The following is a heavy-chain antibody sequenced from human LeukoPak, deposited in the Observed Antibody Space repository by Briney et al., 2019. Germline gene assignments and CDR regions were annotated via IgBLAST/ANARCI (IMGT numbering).Heavy chain of an antibody. V-gene: IGHV3-23*01. CDR3: AKGPVLRFLEWVDY. CDR2: ISGSGGST. CDR1: GFTFSSYA. J-gene: IGHJ4*02. Sequence: GGSLRLSCAASGFTFSSYAMSWVRQAPGKGLEWVSAISGSGGSTYYADSVKGRFTISRDNSKNTLYLQMNSLRAEGTAVCYCAKGPVLRFLEWVDYWGQGTLVTVSS. D-gene: IGHD3-3*01.